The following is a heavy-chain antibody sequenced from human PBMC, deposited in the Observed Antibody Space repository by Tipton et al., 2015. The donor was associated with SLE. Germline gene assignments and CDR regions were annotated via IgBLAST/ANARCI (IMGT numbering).Heavy chain of an antibody. CDR1: GVSITSYY. CDR2: IFYSGDT. CDR3: AKDKVAGDD. J-gene: IGHJ4*02. Sequence: TLSLTCSVSGVSITSYYWSWIRQPPGKGLEWIGNIFYSGDTNYNPSLKSRVTISVDTSNNQFSLKLTSVTAADTAVYYCAKDKVAGDDWGQGTLVTVSS. V-gene: IGHV4-59*01.